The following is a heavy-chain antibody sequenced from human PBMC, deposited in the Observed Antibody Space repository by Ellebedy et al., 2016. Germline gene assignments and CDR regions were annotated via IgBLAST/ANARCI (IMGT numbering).Heavy chain of an antibody. CDR1: GGSISDYF. Sequence: SETLSLTCTVSGGSISDYFWSLIRQPAGQGLEWIVRIVSSGSTNHNPSLKSRVSMSVDTSNNQFSLNLNSVTAADTAVYYCARGVNPHFDYWGQGILVTVSS. CDR2: IVSSGST. CDR3: ARGVNPHFDY. V-gene: IGHV4-4*07. J-gene: IGHJ4*02. D-gene: IGHD1-14*01.